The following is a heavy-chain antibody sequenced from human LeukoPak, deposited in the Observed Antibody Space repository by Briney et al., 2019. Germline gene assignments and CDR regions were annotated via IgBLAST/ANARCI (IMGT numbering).Heavy chain of an antibody. CDR1: GGSISSYY. J-gene: IGHJ3*02. V-gene: IGHV4-59*01. D-gene: IGHD3-22*01. CDR2: IYYSGST. Sequence: PSETLSLTCTVSGGSISSYYWSWIRQPPGKGLERIGYIYYSGSTNYNPSLKSRVTISVDTSKNQFSLKLSSVTAADTAVYYCARDSGLDNYDSSGYNDAFDIWGQGTMVTVSS. CDR3: ARDSGLDNYDSSGYNDAFDI.